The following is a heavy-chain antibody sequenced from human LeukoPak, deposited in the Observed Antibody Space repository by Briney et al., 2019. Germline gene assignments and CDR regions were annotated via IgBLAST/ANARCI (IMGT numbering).Heavy chain of an antibody. CDR2: MNANSGNT. CDR3: ASATVTTLRQTYRYCYGMDV. Sequence: GASVKVSCKASGYTFTSYDINWVRQATGQGLEWMGWMNANSGNTGYAQKFQGRVTMTRNTSISTAYMELSSLRSEDTAVYYCASATVTTLRQTYRYCYGMDVWGQGTTVTVSS. D-gene: IGHD4-17*01. J-gene: IGHJ6*02. V-gene: IGHV1-8*01. CDR1: GYTFTSYD.